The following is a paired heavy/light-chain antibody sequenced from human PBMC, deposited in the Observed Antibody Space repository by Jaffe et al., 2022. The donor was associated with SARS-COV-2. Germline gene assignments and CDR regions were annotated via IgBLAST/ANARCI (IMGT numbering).Light chain of an antibody. V-gene: IGKV3-15*01. Sequence: EVVMTQSPATLSVSPGESATLSCRASHPVNSNLVWYQQRPGQAPRLLIYGASSRATDIPARFSGSGSGTEFTLTISSLQSEDFAVYYCQQSNNWPRTFGQGTKVEIK. CDR2: GAS. CDR1: HPVNSN. CDR3: QQSNNWPRT. J-gene: IGKJ1*01.
Heavy chain of an antibody. CDR1: GGSISSGAYY. CDR3: VRERLPDWYFDV. CDR2: IHSSGST. J-gene: IGHJ2*01. D-gene: IGHD5-12*01. Sequence: QVQLQESGPGLLKPSQTLSLTCSVSGGSISSGAYYWSWIRQHPGKGLEWIAYIHSSGSTYYNPSVKSRVTISMDTSNDQFSLKLASVTAADTAVYYCVRERLPDWYFDVWGRGTLVTVSS. V-gene: IGHV4-31*03.